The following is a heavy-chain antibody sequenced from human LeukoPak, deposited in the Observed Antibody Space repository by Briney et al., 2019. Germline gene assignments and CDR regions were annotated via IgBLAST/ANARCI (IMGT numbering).Heavy chain of an antibody. CDR2: IRSSGSTI. CDR1: GFTFSSYE. J-gene: IGHJ4*02. D-gene: IGHD3-22*01. CDR3: ARAKPDYYDSSGVAFDY. V-gene: IGHV3-48*03. Sequence: PGGSLRLSCAASGFTFSSYEMNWVRQAPGKGLEWVSYIRSSGSTIYYADSVKGRFTISRDNAKNSLYLQMNSLRAEDTAVYYCARAKPDYYDSSGVAFDYWGQGTLVTVSS.